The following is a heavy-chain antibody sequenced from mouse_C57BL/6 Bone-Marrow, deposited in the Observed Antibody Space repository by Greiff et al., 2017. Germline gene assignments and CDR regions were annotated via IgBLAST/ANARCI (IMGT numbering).Heavy chain of an antibody. CDR3: ANSYYSNYRFAY. CDR1: GYTFTSYW. CDR2: INPSSGYT. Sequence: VQLVESGAELAKPGASVKLSCKASGYTFTSYWMHWVKQRPGQGLEWIGYINPSSGYTKYNQKFKDKATLTADKSSSTAYMQLSSLTYEDSAVYYCANSYYSNYRFAYWGQGTLVTVSA. J-gene: IGHJ3*01. V-gene: IGHV1-7*01. D-gene: IGHD2-5*01.